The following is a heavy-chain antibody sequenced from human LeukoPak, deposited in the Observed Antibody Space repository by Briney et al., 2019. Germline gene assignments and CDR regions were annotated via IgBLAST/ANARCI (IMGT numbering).Heavy chain of an antibody. CDR3: AREEGYCSGGNCYSVHV. V-gene: IGHV1-46*01. CDR1: GYTFTSYY. CDR2: INPSGGST. J-gene: IGHJ4*02. Sequence: ASVKVSCKASGYTFTSYYMHWMRQAPGQGLEWMGIINPSGGSTGYAQKFQGRVTMTRDTSTSTAYVDLSSLRSEDTAVYYCAREEGYCSGGNCYSVHVWGQGTLVTVSS. D-gene: IGHD2-15*01.